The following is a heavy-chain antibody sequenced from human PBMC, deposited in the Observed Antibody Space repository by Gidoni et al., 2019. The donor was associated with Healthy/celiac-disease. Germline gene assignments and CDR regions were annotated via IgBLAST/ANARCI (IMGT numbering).Heavy chain of an antibody. J-gene: IGHJ4*02. CDR1: GGNFSSYD. Sequence: QVQLVQSGAEVKKPGSAEKVSCKASGGNFSSYDISWVRQAPGQGLEWMGGIIPIFVTANYAQKFQGRVTITADESTSTAYMELSSLRSEDTAVYYCARGNVVVPAAIPFDYWGQGTLVTVSS. CDR3: ARGNVVVPAAIPFDY. V-gene: IGHV1-69*01. CDR2: IIPIFVTA. D-gene: IGHD2-2*01.